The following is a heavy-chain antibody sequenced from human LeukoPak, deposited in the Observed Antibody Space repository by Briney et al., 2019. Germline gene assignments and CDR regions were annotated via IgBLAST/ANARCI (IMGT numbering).Heavy chain of an antibody. Sequence: ASVKVSCKASGYTFTSYAMHWVRQAPGQRLEWMGWINAGNGNTKYSQKFQGRVTITRDTSASTAYMELSSLRSEDTAVYYCARSIVVVTTPDAFDIWGQGTMVTVSS. D-gene: IGHD3-22*01. J-gene: IGHJ3*02. CDR2: INAGNGNT. CDR1: GYTFTSYA. V-gene: IGHV1-3*01. CDR3: ARSIVVVTTPDAFDI.